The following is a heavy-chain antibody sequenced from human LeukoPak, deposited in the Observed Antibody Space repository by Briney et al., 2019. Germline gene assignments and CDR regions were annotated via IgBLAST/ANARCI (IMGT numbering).Heavy chain of an antibody. CDR2: VLGSGGAT. J-gene: IGHJ4*02. V-gene: IGHV3-23*01. CDR1: GFTFSNYG. D-gene: IGHD6-19*01. Sequence: GGSLRLSCAASGFTFSNYGMRWVRQAPGKGGEWVSGVLGSGGATYYADSVKGRFTISRDNAKNTLYLQMNSLRAEDAAVYYCARREVGVAAYYFDYWGQGTLVTVSS. CDR3: ARREVGVAAYYFDY.